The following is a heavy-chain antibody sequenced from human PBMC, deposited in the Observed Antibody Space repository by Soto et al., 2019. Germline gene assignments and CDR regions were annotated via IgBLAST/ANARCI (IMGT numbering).Heavy chain of an antibody. V-gene: IGHV3-23*01. Sequence: PGGSLRLSCAASGFTFSSYAMSWVRQAPGKGLEWVSAISGSGGSTYYADSVKGRFTISRGNSKNTLYLQMNSLRAEDTAVYYCAKNGDIVVVPAAMHPGNYGMDVWGQGTTVTVSS. CDR2: ISGSGGST. J-gene: IGHJ6*02. CDR1: GFTFSSYA. D-gene: IGHD2-2*01. CDR3: AKNGDIVVVPAAMHPGNYGMDV.